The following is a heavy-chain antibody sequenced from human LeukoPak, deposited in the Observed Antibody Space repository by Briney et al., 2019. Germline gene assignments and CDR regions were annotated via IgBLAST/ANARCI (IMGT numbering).Heavy chain of an antibody. CDR3: TRVPSYGDYHLEAFDI. V-gene: IGHV3-49*04. CDR2: IRSKAYGGTT. CDR1: GFTLGDYA. D-gene: IGHD4-17*01. Sequence: GGSLRLSCTASGFTLGDYAMSWVRQAPGKGLEWVGFIRSKAYGGTTEYAASVKGRFTISRDESKSIAYLQMNSLKTEDTAVYYCTRVPSYGDYHLEAFDIWGQGTMVTVSS. J-gene: IGHJ3*02.